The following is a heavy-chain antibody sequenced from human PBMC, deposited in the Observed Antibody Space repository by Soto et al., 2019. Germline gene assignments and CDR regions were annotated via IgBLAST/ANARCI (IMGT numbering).Heavy chain of an antibody. D-gene: IGHD4-17*01. CDR1: GYTFTSYY. J-gene: IGHJ3*02. V-gene: IGHV1-46*01. CDR2: INPSGGST. Sequence: ASVKVSCKASGYTFTSYYMHWVRQAPGQGIEWKGKINPSGGSTSYAQKFQGRVTMTRDTSTSTVYMELSSLRSEDTAVYYCAGQDYGNAFDIWGQGTMVTVSS. CDR3: AGQDYGNAFDI.